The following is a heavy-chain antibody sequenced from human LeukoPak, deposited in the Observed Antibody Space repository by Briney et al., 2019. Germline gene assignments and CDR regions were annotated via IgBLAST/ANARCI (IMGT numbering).Heavy chain of an antibody. CDR1: GYTFTSYD. D-gene: IGHD2-15*01. CDR3: ARAPSRYCSGGSCYSALVYFDY. CDR2: MNPNSGNT. J-gene: IGHJ4*02. Sequence: ASVKVSCTASGYTFTSYDINWVRQATGQGLEWMGWMNPNSGNTGYAQKFQGRVTMTRNTSISTAYMELSSLRSEDTAVYYCARAPSRYCSGGSCYSALVYFDYWGQGTLFTVSS. V-gene: IGHV1-8*01.